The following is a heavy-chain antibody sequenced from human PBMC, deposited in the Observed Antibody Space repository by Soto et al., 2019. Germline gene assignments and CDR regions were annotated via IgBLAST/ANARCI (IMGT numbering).Heavy chain of an antibody. Sequence: SVKVSCKASGFTFTSSAVQWVRQARGQRLEWIGWIVVGSGNTNYAQKFQERVTTTRDMSTSTAYMELSSLRSEDTAVYYCAADQGGDRYYYYYGMDVWGQGTTVTVSS. D-gene: IGHD4-17*01. CDR3: AADQGGDRYYYYYGMDV. V-gene: IGHV1-58*01. CDR1: GFTFTSSA. J-gene: IGHJ6*02. CDR2: IVVGSGNT.